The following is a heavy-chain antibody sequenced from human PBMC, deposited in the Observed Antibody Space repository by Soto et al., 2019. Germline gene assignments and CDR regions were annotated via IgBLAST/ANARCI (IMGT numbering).Heavy chain of an antibody. J-gene: IGHJ4*02. CDR1: GGSFSGYY. CDR3: ARVRGLGYCSGGSCSQPGLWYFDY. CDR2: INHSGST. V-gene: IGHV4-34*01. D-gene: IGHD2-15*01. Sequence: LSLTCAVYGGSFSGYYWSWIRQPPGKGLEWIGEINHSGSTNYNPSLKSRVTISVDTSKNQFSLKLSSVTAADTAVYYCARVRGLGYCSGGSCSQPGLWYFDYWGQGTLVTVSS.